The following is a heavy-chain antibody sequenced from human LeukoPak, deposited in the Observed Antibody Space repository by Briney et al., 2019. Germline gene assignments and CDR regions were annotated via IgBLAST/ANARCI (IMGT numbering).Heavy chain of an antibody. Sequence: ASVKVSCKASGYTFTSYGISWVRQAPGQGLEWMGWISAYNGNTNYAQKLRGRVAMTTDTSTSTAYMELRSLRSDDTVVYYCARDIRAGSLRGADYWGQGTLVTVSS. J-gene: IGHJ4*02. CDR1: GYTFTSYG. CDR2: ISAYNGNT. CDR3: ARDIRAGSLRGADY. V-gene: IGHV1-18*01. D-gene: IGHD1-26*01.